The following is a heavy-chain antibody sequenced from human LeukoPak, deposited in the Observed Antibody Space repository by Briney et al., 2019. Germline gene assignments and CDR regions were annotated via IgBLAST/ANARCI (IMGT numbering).Heavy chain of an antibody. V-gene: IGHV3-74*01. Sequence: GRSLRLSCEASGITFNNYWLHWVRQAPGKGLVWVSRVDTDGSGTIYADSVKGRFTVSRDNAKNTLYLQMISLRAEDTAVYYCARGGYSSGLDYWGQGILVTVSS. CDR3: ARGGYSSGLDY. J-gene: IGHJ4*02. CDR1: GITFNNYW. D-gene: IGHD6-19*01. CDR2: VDTDGSGT.